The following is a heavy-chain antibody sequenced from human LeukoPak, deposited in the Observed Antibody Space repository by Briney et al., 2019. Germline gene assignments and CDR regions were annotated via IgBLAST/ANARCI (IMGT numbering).Heavy chain of an antibody. D-gene: IGHD2-2*03. V-gene: IGHV3-30*02. CDR2: IRYDESNK. CDR3: AKEKNGYCSSTSCYLGFDP. J-gene: IGHJ5*02. CDR1: GFTFSSYD. Sequence: GGSLRLSCAASGFTFSSYDMHWVRQAPGKGLEWVAFIRYDESNKYYADSVKGRFTISRDNSKNTLYLQMNSLRAEDTAVYYCAKEKNGYCSSTSCYLGFDPWGQGTLVTVSS.